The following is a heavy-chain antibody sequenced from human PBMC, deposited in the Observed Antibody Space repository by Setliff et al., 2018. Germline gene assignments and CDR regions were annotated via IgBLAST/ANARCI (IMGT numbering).Heavy chain of an antibody. D-gene: IGHD2-21*02. CDR3: TTGLAYCGGDCPEDAFDI. CDR2: IRRNADNRAP. V-gene: IGHV3-73*01. J-gene: IGHJ3*02. CDR1: GFTFSGSA. Sequence: GGSLRLSCAASGFTFSGSAVHWVRQASGKGLEWVGRIRRNADNRAPIYAASVRGRFTISRDDSKSTAYLQMNSLKTEDTAVYYCTTGLAYCGGDCPEDAFDIWGQGTMVTVSS.